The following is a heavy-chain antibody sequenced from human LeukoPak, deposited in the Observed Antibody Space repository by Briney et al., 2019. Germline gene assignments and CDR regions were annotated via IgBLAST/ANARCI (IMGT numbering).Heavy chain of an antibody. CDR2: INHSGST. CDR3: ARGYPYYYDSSGPEKYYYYMDV. J-gene: IGHJ6*03. D-gene: IGHD3-22*01. CDR1: GGSFSGYY. Sequence: SETLSLTCAVYGGSFSGYYWSWIRQPPGKGLEWIGEINHSGSTNYNPSLKSRVTISVDTSKNQFSLKLSSVTAADTAAYYCARGYPYYYDSSGPEKYYYYMDVWGKGTTVTVSS. V-gene: IGHV4-34*01.